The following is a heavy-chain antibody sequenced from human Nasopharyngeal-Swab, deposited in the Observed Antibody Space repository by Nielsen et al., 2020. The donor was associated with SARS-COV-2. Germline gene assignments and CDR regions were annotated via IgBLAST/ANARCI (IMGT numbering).Heavy chain of an antibody. D-gene: IGHD2/OR15-2a*01. V-gene: IGHV3-53*01. CDR3: AKDLRGPYFF. CDR1: GFTISSKY. CDR2: IYSDGST. Sequence: GESLKISCAASGFTISSKYMNWVRQAPGKGLEYISVIYSDGSTYYADSVKGRFTISRDNSKNTLSLQMNSLRAEDTALYYCAKDLRGPYFFWGQGTLVTVSS. J-gene: IGHJ4*02.